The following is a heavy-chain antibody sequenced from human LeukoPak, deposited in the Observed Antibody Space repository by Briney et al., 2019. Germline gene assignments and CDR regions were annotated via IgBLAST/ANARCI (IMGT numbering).Heavy chain of an antibody. CDR2: TYNSGST. V-gene: IGHV4-4*07. CDR1: GGSISSNY. CDR3: ARAIWYGSGTTAFDS. Sequence: PSETLSLTCTVSGGSISSNYWSWIRQPAGKGLEWIGRTYNSGSTNYNTNYNPSLSSRATMSVDTSKKQFSLKLNSVTAADTAVYFCARAIWYGSGTTAFDSWGQGTLVTVSS. J-gene: IGHJ4*02. D-gene: IGHD3-10*01.